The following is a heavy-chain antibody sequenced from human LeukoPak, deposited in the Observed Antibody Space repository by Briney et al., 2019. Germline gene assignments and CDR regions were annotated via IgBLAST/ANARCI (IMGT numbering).Heavy chain of an antibody. CDR2: IKQDGTEK. CDR1: GFTFSTYW. J-gene: IGHJ4*02. V-gene: IGHV3-7*03. D-gene: IGHD6-13*01. CDR3: AKDYEYNSNTWYFH. Sequence: PGGSLRLSCAASGFTFSTYWMSWVRQAPGKGLEWVAVIKQDGTEKYYVDSVKGRFTISRDNAKNSLYLQMNSLTAEDTAVYYCAKDYEYNSNTWYFHWGRGTLVSVSS.